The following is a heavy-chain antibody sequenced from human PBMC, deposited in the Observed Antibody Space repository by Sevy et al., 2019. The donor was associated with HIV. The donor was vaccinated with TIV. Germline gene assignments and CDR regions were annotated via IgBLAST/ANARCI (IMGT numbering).Heavy chain of an antibody. V-gene: IGHV4-59*01. CDR2: IYYSGST. J-gene: IGHJ6*02. CDR1: GDSISSYY. Sequence: SQTLSLTCTVSGDSISSYYWSWIRQPPGKGLEWIGYIYYSGSTNYNPSLKSRVTISKDTSKNQVSPKLTSVTAADTAVYYCARGRPDYYYGMDVWGQGTTVTVSS. CDR3: ARGRPDYYYGMDV.